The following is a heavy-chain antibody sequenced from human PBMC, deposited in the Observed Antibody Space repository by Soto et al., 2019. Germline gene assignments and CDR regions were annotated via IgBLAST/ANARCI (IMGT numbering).Heavy chain of an antibody. CDR3: ARALTYYYDRSGYFDY. CDR2: IHPADSDT. V-gene: IGHV5-51*01. Sequence: GESLKISCKGSGYSFRSHWIGWVRQTPGKGPEWMGIIHPADSDTRYSPSFQGQVTMSADKSISTAYLQWSSLKASDTAIYYCARALTYYYDRSGYFDYWAQGTLVTVS. CDR1: GYSFRSHW. D-gene: IGHD3-22*01. J-gene: IGHJ4*02.